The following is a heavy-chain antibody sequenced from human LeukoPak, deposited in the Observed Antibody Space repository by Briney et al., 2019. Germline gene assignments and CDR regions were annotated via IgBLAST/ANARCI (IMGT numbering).Heavy chain of an antibody. V-gene: IGHV1-2*02. CDR2: INPNSGGT. J-gene: IGHJ4*02. Sequence: ASVKVSCKTSGYTFPNYGVTWVRQAPGQGLEWMGWINPNSGGTNYAQKFQGRVTMTRDTSISTAYMDLSSLRSDDTAFYYCARARRSGYYYFDYWGQGTLVTVSS. D-gene: IGHD3-3*01. CDR1: GYTFPNYG. CDR3: ARARRSGYYYFDY.